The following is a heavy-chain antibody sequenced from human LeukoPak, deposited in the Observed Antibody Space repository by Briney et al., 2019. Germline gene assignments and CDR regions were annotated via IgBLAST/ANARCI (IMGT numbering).Heavy chain of an antibody. CDR1: GYAFTDYY. D-gene: IGHD6-19*01. V-gene: IGHV1-2*02. CDR3: ARTGYSSGWYLGYFDH. CDR2: INPNSGDT. J-gene: IGHJ4*02. Sequence: ASVKVSCTASGYAFTDYYLHWVRQAPGQGLEWMGWINPNSGDTKYAQKFQGRVTMTRDTSITTVYMELRSDDTAVYYCARTGYSSGWYLGYFDHWGQGALVTVSS.